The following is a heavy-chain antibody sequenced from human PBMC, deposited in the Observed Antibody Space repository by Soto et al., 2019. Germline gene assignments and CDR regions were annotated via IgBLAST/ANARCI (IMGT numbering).Heavy chain of an antibody. D-gene: IGHD5-12*01. CDR2: ISYDGSNK. V-gene: IGHV3-30*18. CDR3: AKDDGDGYNYYYDYGMDV. J-gene: IGHJ6*02. CDR1: GFTFSSYG. Sequence: QVQLVESGGGVVQPGRSLRLSCAASGFTFSSYGMHWVRQAPGKGLEWVAVISYDGSNKYYADSVKGRFTISRDNSKNTLYLQMNSLRAEDTAVYYCAKDDGDGYNYYYDYGMDVWGQGTTVTVSS.